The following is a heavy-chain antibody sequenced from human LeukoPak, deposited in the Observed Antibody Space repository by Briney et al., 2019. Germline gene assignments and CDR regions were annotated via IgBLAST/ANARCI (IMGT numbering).Heavy chain of an antibody. V-gene: IGHV3-21*01. CDR1: TFTFSSDS. CDR3: ARDSGSSWREGLNY. D-gene: IGHD6-13*01. Sequence: GGSLRLSCTASTFTFSSDSMNWDRQAPGKGLEWVSSISSSSDYIYYADSVKGRFTIFRDNAKNSLYLQMNSLRVEDSAVYYCARDSGSSWREGLNYWGQGTLVTVSS. CDR2: ISSSSDYI. J-gene: IGHJ4*02.